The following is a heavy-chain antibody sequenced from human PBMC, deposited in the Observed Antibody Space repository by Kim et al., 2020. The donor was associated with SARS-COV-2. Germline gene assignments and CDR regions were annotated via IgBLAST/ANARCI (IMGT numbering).Heavy chain of an antibody. J-gene: IGHJ4*02. Sequence: ASVKVSCKASAYTFNTYYMHWVRQAPGQGLEWMGIINPSGGSTSHPQKFQGRVTMTRDTSTSTLYMELSSLRAEDTAVYYCARGPSQAVRTFDYWGQGTLVTVSS. CDR2: INPSGGST. D-gene: IGHD2-2*01. V-gene: IGHV1-46*02. CDR1: AYTFNTYY. CDR3: ARGPSQAVRTFDY.